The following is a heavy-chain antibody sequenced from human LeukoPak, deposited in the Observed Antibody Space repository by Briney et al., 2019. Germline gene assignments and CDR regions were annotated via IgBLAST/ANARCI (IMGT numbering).Heavy chain of an antibody. CDR2: ISWNSGSR. J-gene: IGHJ3*02. D-gene: IGHD6-13*01. CDR3: AKARYSSSWYVSGAFDI. Sequence: GGSLRLSCAASGFTFDDYAMHWVRQAPGKGLEWVSGISWNSGSRGYADSVKCRFTISRENAKNSLYLQMNSLRAEDMALYYCAKARYSSSWYVSGAFDIWGQGTMVTVSS. CDR1: GFTFDDYA. V-gene: IGHV3-9*03.